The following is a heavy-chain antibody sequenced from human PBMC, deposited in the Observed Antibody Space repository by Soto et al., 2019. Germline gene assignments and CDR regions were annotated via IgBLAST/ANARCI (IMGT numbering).Heavy chain of an antibody. Sequence: SETLSLTCTVSGGSISSYYWSWIRQPPGKGLEWIGYIYYSGSTNYNPSLKSRVTISVDTSKNQFSLKLSSVTAADTAVYYCARARYYGDYPYYFDYWGQGTLVTISS. D-gene: IGHD4-17*01. CDR1: GGSISSYY. CDR3: ARARYYGDYPYYFDY. V-gene: IGHV4-59*01. CDR2: IYYSGST. J-gene: IGHJ4*02.